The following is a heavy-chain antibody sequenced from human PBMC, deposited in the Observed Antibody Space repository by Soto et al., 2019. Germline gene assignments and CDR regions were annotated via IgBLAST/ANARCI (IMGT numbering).Heavy chain of an antibody. CDR2: VSGGGGVT. V-gene: IGHV3-23*01. CDR3: AKGRCSGTSCYSDY. J-gene: IGHJ4*02. D-gene: IGHD2-15*01. Sequence: EVQLLESGGGLVQPGGSLRLSCAASGFSFSDYAMSWVRQAPGKGLEWVSGVSGGGGVTNYADSVKGRFTISRDNSKNTVYRQMNGLRAEDTAIYYCAKGRCSGTSCYSDYWGQGTLVTVSS. CDR1: GFSFSDYA.